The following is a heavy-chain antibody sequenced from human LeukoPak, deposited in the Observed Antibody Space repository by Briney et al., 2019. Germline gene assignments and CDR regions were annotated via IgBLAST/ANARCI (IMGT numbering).Heavy chain of an antibody. CDR1: GFTFSTYW. CDR2: INWNGGST. V-gene: IGHV3-20*04. CDR3: ARAVILGAGDAFDI. D-gene: IGHD1-26*01. J-gene: IGHJ3*02. Sequence: PGGSLRLSCAASGFTFSTYWMSWVRQAPGKGLEWVSGINWNGGSTGYADSVKGRFTISRDNAKNSLYLQMNSLRAEDTALCYCARAVILGAGDAFDIWGQGTMVTVSS.